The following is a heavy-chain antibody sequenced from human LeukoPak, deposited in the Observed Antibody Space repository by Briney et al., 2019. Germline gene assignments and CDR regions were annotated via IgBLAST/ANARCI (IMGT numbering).Heavy chain of an antibody. CDR2: IWNDGSNK. CDR1: GFTFSSYG. Sequence: GSLRLSCAASGFTFSSYGMHWVRQAPGRGLEWVAVIWNDGSNKYYADSVKGRFTISRDNSKNTLYLQMNSLRAEDTAVYYCAREASGSPPYYFDYWDQGTLVTVSS. CDR3: AREASGSPPYYFDY. V-gene: IGHV3-33*01. D-gene: IGHD3-10*01. J-gene: IGHJ4*02.